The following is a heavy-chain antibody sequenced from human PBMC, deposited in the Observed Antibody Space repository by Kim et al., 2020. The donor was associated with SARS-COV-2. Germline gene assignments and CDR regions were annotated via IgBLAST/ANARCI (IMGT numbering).Heavy chain of an antibody. Sequence: GGSLRLSCAASGFTFSSYGMHWVRQAPGKGLEWVSVISYDGSNKYYADSVKGRFTISRDNSKNTLYLQMNSLRAEDTAVYYCAKDHHIVVVTANDYWGQGTLVTVSS. D-gene: IGHD2-21*02. J-gene: IGHJ4*02. CDR2: ISYDGSNK. V-gene: IGHV3-30*18. CDR1: GFTFSSYG. CDR3: AKDHHIVVVTANDY.